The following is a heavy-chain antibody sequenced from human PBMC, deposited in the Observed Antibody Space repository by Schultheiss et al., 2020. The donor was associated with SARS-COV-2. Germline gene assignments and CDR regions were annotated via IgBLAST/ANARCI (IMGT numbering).Heavy chain of an antibody. D-gene: IGHD3-16*02. CDR2: IWYDGSNK. V-gene: IGHV3-33*01. J-gene: IGHJ4*02. Sequence: GGSLKLSCAASGFTFSSYGMHWVHQAPGKGLEWVAVIWYDGSNKYYADSVKGRFTISRDNSKNTLYLQMNSLRAEDTAVYYCARDDYVWGSYRAADYWGQGTLVTVSS. CDR3: ARDDYVWGSYRAADY. CDR1: GFTFSSYG.